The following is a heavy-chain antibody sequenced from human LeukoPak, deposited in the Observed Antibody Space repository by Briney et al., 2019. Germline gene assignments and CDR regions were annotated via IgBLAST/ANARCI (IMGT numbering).Heavy chain of an antibody. CDR3: ARDVYSGSYSFDP. J-gene: IGHJ5*02. V-gene: IGHV3-30*01. D-gene: IGHD1-26*01. Sequence: GRSLRLSCAASGFTFSSYAMHWVRQAPGKGLEWVAVISYDGRNKYYADSVKGRFTISRDNSKNTLYLQMNSLRAEDTAVYYCARDVYSGSYSFDPWGQGTLVTVSS. CDR2: ISYDGRNK. CDR1: GFTFSSYA.